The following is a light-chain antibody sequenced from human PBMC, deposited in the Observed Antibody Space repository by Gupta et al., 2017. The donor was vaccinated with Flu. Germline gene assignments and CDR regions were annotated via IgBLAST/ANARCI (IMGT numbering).Light chain of an antibody. J-gene: IGLJ2*01. Sequence: SSDVGGYDYVSCYQHHPGKVPKLMIYEVNNRPSGVSSRFSGSKSGNTASLTISGLQAEDEADYYCSSYTNTRPVIFGAGTKLTVL. V-gene: IGLV2-14*01. CDR2: EVN. CDR3: SSYTNTRPVI. CDR1: SSDVGGYDY.